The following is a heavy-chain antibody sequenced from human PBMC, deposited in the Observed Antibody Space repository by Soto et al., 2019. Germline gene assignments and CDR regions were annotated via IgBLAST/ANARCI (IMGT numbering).Heavy chain of an antibody. CDR2: ISWNSGSI. CDR1: GFTFDDYA. CDR3: AKDSNYDILTGYNWFDP. Sequence: EVQLVESGGGLVQPGRSLRLSCEASGFTFDDYAMPWVRQAPGKGLEWVSGISWNSGSIGYADSVKGRFTISRDNAKNSLYLQMNSLRAEDTALYYCAKDSNYDILTGYNWFDPWGQGTLVTVSS. D-gene: IGHD3-9*01. J-gene: IGHJ5*02. V-gene: IGHV3-9*01.